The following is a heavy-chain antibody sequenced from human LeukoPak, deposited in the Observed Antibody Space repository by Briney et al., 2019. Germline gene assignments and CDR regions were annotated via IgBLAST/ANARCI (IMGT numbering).Heavy chain of an antibody. V-gene: IGHV1-69*06. Sequence: SVKVSCKASGYTFTSYGISWVRQAPGQGLEWMGGIIPIFGTANYAQKFQGRVTITADKSTSTAYMELSSLRSEDTAVYYCASLWGGFRYSSSWYDALYYYYYMDVWGKGTTVTVSS. CDR2: IIPIFGTA. CDR1: GYTFTSYG. D-gene: IGHD6-13*01. CDR3: ASLWGGFRYSSSWYDALYYYYYMDV. J-gene: IGHJ6*03.